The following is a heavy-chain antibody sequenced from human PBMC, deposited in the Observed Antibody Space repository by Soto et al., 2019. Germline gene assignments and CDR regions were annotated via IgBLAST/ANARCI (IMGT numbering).Heavy chain of an antibody. V-gene: IGHV3-30-3*01. CDR2: ISYDGSNK. Sequence: QVQLVESGGGVVQPGRSLRLSCAASGFTFSSYAMHWVRQAPGKVLEWVAVISYDGSNKYYADSVKGRFTISRDNSKNTLYLQMNSLRAEDTAVYHCARVSSSGSVSYYFDYWGQGTLVTVSS. D-gene: IGHD6-19*01. CDR3: ARVSSSGSVSYYFDY. J-gene: IGHJ4*02. CDR1: GFTFSSYA.